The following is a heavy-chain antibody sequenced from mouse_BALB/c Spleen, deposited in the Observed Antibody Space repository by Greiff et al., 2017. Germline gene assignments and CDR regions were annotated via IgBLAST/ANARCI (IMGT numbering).Heavy chain of an antibody. Sequence: EVKVEESGGGLVQPGGSRKLSCAASGFTFSSFGMHWVRQAPEKGLEWVAYISSGSSTIYYADTVKGRFTISRDNPKNTLFLQMTSLRSEDTAMYYCAREVYGNYDYWGQGTTLTVSS. CDR2: ISSGSSTI. V-gene: IGHV5-17*02. CDR3: AREVYGNYDY. D-gene: IGHD2-1*01. CDR1: GFTFSSFG. J-gene: IGHJ2*01.